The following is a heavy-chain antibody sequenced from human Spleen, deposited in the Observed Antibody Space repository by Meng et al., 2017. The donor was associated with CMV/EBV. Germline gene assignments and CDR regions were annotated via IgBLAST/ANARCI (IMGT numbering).Heavy chain of an antibody. V-gene: IGHV1-8*03. D-gene: IGHD7-27*01. CDR3: ARGVLNGENWFDP. CDR2: MDCNSGNT. CDR1: GNAFTNYD. J-gene: IGHJ5*02. Sequence: KASGNAFTNYDIHWVGQANGQGLEWMGWMDCNSGNTNDAQKFQGRLTFTRDTSINTAYMELSGLRSEDTAVYYCARGVLNGENWFDPWGQGTLVTVSS.